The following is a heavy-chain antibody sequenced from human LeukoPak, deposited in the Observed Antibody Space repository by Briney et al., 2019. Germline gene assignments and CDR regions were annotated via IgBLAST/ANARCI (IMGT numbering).Heavy chain of an antibody. V-gene: IGHV1-69*13. CDR3: ARAGTGTLRGYFDL. CDR2: IIPIFGTA. CDR1: GGTFSSYA. J-gene: IGHJ2*01. Sequence: SVKVSCKASGGTFSSYAISWVQQAPGQGLEWMGGIIPIFGTANYAQKFQGRVTITADESTSTAYMELSSLRSEDTAVYYCARAGTGTLRGYFDLWGRGTLVTVSS. D-gene: IGHD1-14*01.